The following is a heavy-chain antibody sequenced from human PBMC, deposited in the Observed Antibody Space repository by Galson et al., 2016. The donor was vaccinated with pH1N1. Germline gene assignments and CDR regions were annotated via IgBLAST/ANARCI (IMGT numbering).Heavy chain of an antibody. D-gene: IGHD3-22*01. CDR3: ARDLRPSSSGYYSLDY. Sequence: SLRLSCAASGFTFSDYWMSRVRQAPGKGLEYVSAISYNGGSTYYGNSVKGRFTISRDNSKNTLYLQMGSLRADDTAVYYCARDLRPSSSGYYSLDYWGQGTLVTVSS. J-gene: IGHJ4*02. CDR1: GFTFSDYW. CDR2: ISYNGGST. V-gene: IGHV3-64*01.